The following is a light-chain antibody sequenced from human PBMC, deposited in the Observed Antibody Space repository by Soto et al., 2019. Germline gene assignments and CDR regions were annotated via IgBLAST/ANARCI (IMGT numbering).Light chain of an antibody. Sequence: QSVLTQPPSASGTPGQRVTISCSGSSSNIGRNTVNWYQQLPGTAPKPLIYNNNRRPSGIPDRFSGSKSGTSASLAVSGLQSEDEAYYYCAAWDDSLTGVVFGGGTKVTVL. V-gene: IGLV1-44*01. CDR2: NNN. J-gene: IGLJ2*01. CDR1: SSNIGRNT. CDR3: AAWDDSLTGVV.